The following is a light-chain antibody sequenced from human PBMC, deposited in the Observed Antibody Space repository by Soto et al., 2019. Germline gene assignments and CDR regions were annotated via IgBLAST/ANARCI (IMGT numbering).Light chain of an antibody. CDR1: QSFSSGY. J-gene: IGKJ1*01. CDR2: GAS. V-gene: IGKV3-20*01. Sequence: DIVMTQSPVYPPVTPGEPASIPCRASQSFSSGYLAWYQQKPGQAPRLLIYGASSRATDIPDRFSGSGSGTDFTLTISRLEPEDFAVYYCHQYDSSPATFGQGTKVDIK. CDR3: HQYDSSPAT.